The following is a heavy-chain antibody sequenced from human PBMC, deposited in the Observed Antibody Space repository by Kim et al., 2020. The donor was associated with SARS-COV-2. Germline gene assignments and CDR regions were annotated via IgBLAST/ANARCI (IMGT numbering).Heavy chain of an antibody. D-gene: IGHD5-12*01. J-gene: IGHJ6*02. CDR3: ARDRGLRVMDV. V-gene: IGHV1-3*01. Sequence: TKYSQKLQGRGTITRDTSASTADMELSGLRSEDPAVYYCARDRGLRVMDVWGQGTTVTVSS. CDR2: T.